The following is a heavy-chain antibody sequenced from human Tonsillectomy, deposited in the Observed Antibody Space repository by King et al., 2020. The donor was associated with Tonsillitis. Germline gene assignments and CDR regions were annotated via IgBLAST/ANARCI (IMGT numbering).Heavy chain of an antibody. Sequence: QLVQSGAEVKKPGSSVKVSCKASGGTFSSYAISWVRQAPGQGLEWMGRIIPILGIANYTQKFQGRVTITADKSTSTAYMELSSLRSEDTAVYYCARGRYDYGMDAWGQGTTVTVSS. CDR2: IIPILGIA. CDR3: ARGRYDYGMDA. J-gene: IGHJ6*02. V-gene: IGHV1-69*04. CDR1: GGTFSSYA. D-gene: IGHD3-16*01.